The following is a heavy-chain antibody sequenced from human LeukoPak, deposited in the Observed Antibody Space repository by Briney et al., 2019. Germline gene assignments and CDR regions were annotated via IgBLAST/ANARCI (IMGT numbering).Heavy chain of an antibody. CDR3: ARELITYGDYPYYFDY. CDR2: ISSGSNYI. V-gene: IGHV3-21*01. D-gene: IGHD4-17*01. CDR1: GFTFTSYT. Sequence: GGSLRLSCAASGFTFTSYTLNWVRQAPGKGLEWVSSISSGSNYIHYADSVKGRFTISRDNAKNSLYLQMNSLRAEDTAVYFCARELITYGDYPYYFDYWGQGTLVTVSS. J-gene: IGHJ4*02.